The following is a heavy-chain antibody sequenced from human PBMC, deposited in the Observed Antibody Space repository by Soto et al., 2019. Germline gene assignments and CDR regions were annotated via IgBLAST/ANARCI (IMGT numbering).Heavy chain of an antibody. J-gene: IGHJ4*02. D-gene: IGHD3-22*01. CDR1: GFTFSSYA. V-gene: IGHV3-30-3*01. CDR3: ATRDIVATGGYYDSSGYPLFDY. CDR2: ISYDGSNK. Sequence: QVQLVESGGGVVQPGRSLRLSCAASGFTFSSYAMHWVHQAPGKGLEWVAVISYDGSNKYYADSVKGRFTISRDNSKNTLYLQMNSLRAEDTAVYYCATRDIVATGGYYDSSGYPLFDYWGQGTLVTVSS.